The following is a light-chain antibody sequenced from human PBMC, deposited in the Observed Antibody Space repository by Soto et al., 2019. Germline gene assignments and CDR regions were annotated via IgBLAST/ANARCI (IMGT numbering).Light chain of an antibody. V-gene: IGLV2-14*01. CDR1: SSDVGGYNY. Sequence: QSVLTQHASVSGSPGQSITISCTGTSSDVGGYNYVSWYQQHPGKAPKLMIYEVSNRPSGVSNRFSGSKSGNMASLTIPGLQAEDEADYYCSSYTSSSTLYVFGTGTKVTVL. CDR3: SSYTSSSTLYV. CDR2: EVS. J-gene: IGLJ1*01.